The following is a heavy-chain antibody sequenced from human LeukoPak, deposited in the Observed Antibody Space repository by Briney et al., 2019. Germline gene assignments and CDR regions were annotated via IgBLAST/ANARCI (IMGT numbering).Heavy chain of an antibody. Sequence: SETLSLTCTVSGGSISSGDYYWRWIRQPPGKGLEWIGYINYSGSTNYNPSLKSRVTIAVDTSKNQFSLKLSSVTAADTAVYSCAREHNWNYVAYFQHWGQGTVVTVSS. CDR1: GGSISSGDYY. V-gene: IGHV4-61*08. D-gene: IGHD1-7*01. CDR2: INYSGST. J-gene: IGHJ1*01. CDR3: AREHNWNYVAYFQH.